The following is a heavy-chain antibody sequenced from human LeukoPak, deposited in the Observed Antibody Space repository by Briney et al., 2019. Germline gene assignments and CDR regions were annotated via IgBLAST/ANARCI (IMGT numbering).Heavy chain of an antibody. Sequence: GASVKVSCKVSGYTLTELSMHWVRQAPGKGLEWMGGFDPEDGETIYAQKFQGRVTMTEDTSTDTAYMELSSLRSEDTAVYYCATEYCSSTSCRFDYWGQGTLVTVSS. CDR2: FDPEDGET. CDR3: ATEYCSSTSCRFDY. D-gene: IGHD2-2*01. V-gene: IGHV1-24*01. J-gene: IGHJ4*02. CDR1: GYTLTELS.